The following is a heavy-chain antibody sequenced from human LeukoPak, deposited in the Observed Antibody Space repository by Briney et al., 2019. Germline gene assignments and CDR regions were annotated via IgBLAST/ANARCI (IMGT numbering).Heavy chain of an antibody. CDR3: ARHLYSSSSGIDY. CDR2: IYPGDSDT. Sequence: GESLKISCKGSGFSITSYWIAWVRQLPGKGLEWMGIIYPGDSDTRYSPSFQGQVTISADKSISTAYLQWSSLKASDTAMYYCARHLYSSSSGIDYWGQGTLVTVSS. V-gene: IGHV5-51*01. J-gene: IGHJ4*02. D-gene: IGHD6-6*01. CDR1: GFSITSYW.